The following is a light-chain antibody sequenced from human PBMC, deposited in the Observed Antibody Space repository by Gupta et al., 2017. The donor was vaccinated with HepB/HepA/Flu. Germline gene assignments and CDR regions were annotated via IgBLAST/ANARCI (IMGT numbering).Light chain of an antibody. CDR3: RQALQVPRT. CDR2: LGS. Sequence: DIGMTQAPRSLPVTPGEPASIPCRSSQSLLYSNGYNYLDWYLQKPGQSPQILIYLGSNRASGVPHRFSGSGSGTEFTLKISRVEAADVGVYYCRQALQVPRTFGQGTKLEIK. CDR1: QSLLYSNGYNY. J-gene: IGKJ2*01. V-gene: IGKV2-28*01.